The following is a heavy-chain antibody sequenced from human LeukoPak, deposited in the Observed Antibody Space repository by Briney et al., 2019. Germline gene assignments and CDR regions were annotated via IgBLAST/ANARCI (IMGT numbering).Heavy chain of an antibody. CDR1: GGSISSSSYY. V-gene: IGHV4-39*07. CDR3: ARSPRITMTVVPVSPR. Sequence: PSETLSLTCTVSGGSISSSSYYWGWIRQPPGKGLEWIGSIYYSGSTYYNPSLKSRVTILVDTSKNQFSLKLTSVTAADTAVYYCARSPRITMTVVPVSPRWGQGTLVTVSS. J-gene: IGHJ4*02. CDR2: IYYSGST. D-gene: IGHD3-22*01.